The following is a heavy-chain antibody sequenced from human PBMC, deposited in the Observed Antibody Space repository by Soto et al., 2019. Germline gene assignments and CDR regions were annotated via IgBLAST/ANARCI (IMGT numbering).Heavy chain of an antibody. Sequence: GGSLRLSCAPSGFTFSSYGMHWARQAPGKGLEWVAVIWYDGSNKVYADSVKGRFTISRDNSKNTLYLQMNSLRAEDTAVYYCARDLSGDYGALDAWGQGTMVTVSS. CDR2: IWYDGSNK. J-gene: IGHJ3*01. D-gene: IGHD4-17*01. V-gene: IGHV3-33*01. CDR3: ARDLSGDYGALDA. CDR1: GFTFSSYG.